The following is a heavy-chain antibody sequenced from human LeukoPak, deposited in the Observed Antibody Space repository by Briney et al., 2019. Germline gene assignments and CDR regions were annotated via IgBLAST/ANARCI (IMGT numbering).Heavy chain of an antibody. D-gene: IGHD7-27*01. CDR3: ARALGMDYAFDI. CDR2: IIPIFGTA. CDR1: GGTFSSYA. J-gene: IGHJ3*02. Sequence: GASVKVSCKASGGTFSSYAISWARQAPGQGLEWMGGIIPIFGTANYAQKFQGRVTITTDESTSTAYMELSSLRSEDTAVYYCARALGMDYAFDIWGQGTMVTVSS. V-gene: IGHV1-69*05.